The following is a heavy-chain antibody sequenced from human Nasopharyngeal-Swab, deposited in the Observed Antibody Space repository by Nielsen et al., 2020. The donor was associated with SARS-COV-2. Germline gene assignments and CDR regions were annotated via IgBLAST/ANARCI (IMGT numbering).Heavy chain of an antibody. CDR3: ARGKEGVVPAALGMVFYYYYYMDV. D-gene: IGHD2-2*01. CDR2: INHSGST. J-gene: IGHJ6*03. V-gene: IGHV4-34*01. Sequence: LSCAVYGGSFSGYYWSWIRQPPGKGLEWIGEINHSGSTNYNPSLKSRVTISVDTSKNQFSLKLSSVTAADTAVYYCARGKEGVVPAALGMVFYYYYYMDVWGKGTTVTVSS. CDR1: GGSFSGYY.